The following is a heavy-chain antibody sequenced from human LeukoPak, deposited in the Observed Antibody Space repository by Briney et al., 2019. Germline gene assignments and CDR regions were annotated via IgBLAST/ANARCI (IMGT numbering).Heavy chain of an antibody. CDR3: ARDQRSYHPGGWFDP. D-gene: IGHD2-2*01. Sequence: PSETLSLTCTVSGGSISSSSYYWGWIRQPPGKGLEWIGSIYYSGSTYYNPSLKSRVTISVDTSKNQFSLKLSSVTAADTAVYYCARDQRSYHPGGWFDPWGQGTLVTVSS. CDR2: IYYSGST. CDR1: GGSISSSSYY. J-gene: IGHJ5*02. V-gene: IGHV4-39*07.